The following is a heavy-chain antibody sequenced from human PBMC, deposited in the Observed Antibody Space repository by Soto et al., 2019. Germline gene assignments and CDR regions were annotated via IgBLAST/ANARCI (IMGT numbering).Heavy chain of an antibody. J-gene: IGHJ6*02. CDR3: AKDPRYSSSWSPSLYYGMDV. Sequence: PGGSLRLSCAASGFIFSSYGMHWVRQAPGKGLEWVAVISYDGSNKYYADSVRGRFTISRDNSKNTLYLQMNSLRAEDTAVYYCAKDPRYSSSWSPSLYYGMDVWGQGTTVTVSS. D-gene: IGHD6-13*01. CDR1: GFIFSSYG. V-gene: IGHV3-30*18. CDR2: ISYDGSNK.